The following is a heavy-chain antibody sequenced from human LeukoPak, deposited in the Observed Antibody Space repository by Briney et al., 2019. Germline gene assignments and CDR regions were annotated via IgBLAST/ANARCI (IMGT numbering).Heavy chain of an antibody. CDR2: IYYSGST. Sequence: SETLSLTCTVSGGSISSYYWSWIRQPPGKGLEWIGYIYYSGSTNYNPSLKSRVTISVDTSKNQFSLKLSSVTAADTAAYYCARSPLRLLRGAFDIWGQGTMVTVSS. CDR1: GGSISSYY. CDR3: ARSPLRLLRGAFDI. D-gene: IGHD6-25*01. V-gene: IGHV4-59*01. J-gene: IGHJ3*02.